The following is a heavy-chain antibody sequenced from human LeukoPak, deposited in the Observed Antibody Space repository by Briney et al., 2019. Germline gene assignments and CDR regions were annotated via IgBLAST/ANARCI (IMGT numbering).Heavy chain of an antibody. CDR1: GDSVSSNSAA. Sequence: SQTLSLTCAISGDSVSSNSAAWNWIRQSPSRGLEWLGRTYYRSKWYNDYAVSVKSRIIINPDTSKNQFSLQLNSVTPEDTAVYYCAREGSSGFMVYYYHMDVWGKGTTVTISS. D-gene: IGHD6-13*01. CDR3: AREGSSGFMVYYYHMDV. J-gene: IGHJ6*03. CDR2: TYYRSKWYN. V-gene: IGHV6-1*01.